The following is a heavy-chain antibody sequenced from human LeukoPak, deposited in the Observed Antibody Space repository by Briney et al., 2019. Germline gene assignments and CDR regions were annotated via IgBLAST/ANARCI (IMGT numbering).Heavy chain of an antibody. D-gene: IGHD6-6*01. J-gene: IGHJ6*03. V-gene: IGHV3-30*02. Sequence: GGSLRLSCAASGFTFSSYGMHWVGQAPGKGLEWVAFIRYDGSNKYYADSVKGRFTISRDNSKNTLYLQMNSLRAEDTAVYYCAKDHGEQLVVFYYYMDVWGKGTTVTVSS. CDR3: AKDHGEQLVVFYYYMDV. CDR1: GFTFSSYG. CDR2: IRYDGSNK.